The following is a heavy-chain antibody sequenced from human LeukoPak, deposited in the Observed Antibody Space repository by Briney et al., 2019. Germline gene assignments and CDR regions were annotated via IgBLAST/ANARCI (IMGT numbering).Heavy chain of an antibody. V-gene: IGHV4-34*01. Sequence: SETLSLTCAVYGGSFSGYYWSWIRQPPGKGLEWIGEINHSGSTNYNPSLKSRVTISVDTSKNQFSLKLSSVTAADTAVYYCARHSKYYYDSSGYPYWGQGTLATVSS. CDR1: GGSFSGYY. CDR2: INHSGST. J-gene: IGHJ4*02. CDR3: ARHSKYYYDSSGYPY. D-gene: IGHD3-22*01.